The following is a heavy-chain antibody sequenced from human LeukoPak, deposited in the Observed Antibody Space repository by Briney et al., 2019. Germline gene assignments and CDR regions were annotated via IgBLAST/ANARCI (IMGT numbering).Heavy chain of an antibody. J-gene: IGHJ5*02. V-gene: IGHV4-34*01. CDR3: ARGVVVVTATTYNWFDP. Sequence: SETLSLTCAVYGGSFSGYYWSWICQPPGKGLEWIGEINHSGSTNYNPSLKSRVTISVDTSKNQFSLKLSSVTAADTAVYYCARGVVVVTATTYNWFDPWGQGTLVTVSS. CDR1: GGSFSGYY. D-gene: IGHD2-21*02. CDR2: INHSGST.